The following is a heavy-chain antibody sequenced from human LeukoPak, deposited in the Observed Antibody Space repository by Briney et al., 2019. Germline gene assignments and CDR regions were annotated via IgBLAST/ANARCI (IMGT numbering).Heavy chain of an antibody. Sequence: ASVKVSCKASGYTSTSYAMHWVRQAPGQRLEWMGWINAGNGNTKYSQKFQGRVTITRDTSASTAYMELSSLRSEDTAVYYCARRVPQLESDYWGQGTLVTVSS. D-gene: IGHD6-13*01. J-gene: IGHJ4*02. CDR3: ARRVPQLESDY. CDR2: INAGNGNT. V-gene: IGHV1-3*01. CDR1: GYTSTSYA.